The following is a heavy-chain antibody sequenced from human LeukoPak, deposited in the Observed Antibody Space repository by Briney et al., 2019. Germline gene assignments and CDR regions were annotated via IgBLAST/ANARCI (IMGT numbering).Heavy chain of an antibody. CDR1: GGTFSSYA. Sequence: SVKVSCKASGGTFSSYAISWVRQAPGQGLEWMGGIIPIFGTANYAQKFQGRVTITTDESTSTAYMELSSLRSEDTAVYYCAREIYDILTGYYYTYFDYWGQGTLVTVSS. CDR3: AREIYDILTGYYYTYFDY. CDR2: IIPIFGTA. D-gene: IGHD3-9*01. J-gene: IGHJ4*02. V-gene: IGHV1-69*05.